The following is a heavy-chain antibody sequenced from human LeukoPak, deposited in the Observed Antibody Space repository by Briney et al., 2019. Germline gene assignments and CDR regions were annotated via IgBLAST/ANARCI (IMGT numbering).Heavy chain of an antibody. Sequence: SETLSLTCTASNGSISSNFWSWIRQPAGKGLEWIGRISNSGNTNYNPSLKSRVTMSMDMSKNQFSLRLSSATAADTAIYYCARDRDSSGYYLGAFDVWGQGTKVTVSS. CDR3: ARDRDSSGYYLGAFDV. J-gene: IGHJ3*01. V-gene: IGHV4-4*07. D-gene: IGHD3-22*01. CDR2: ISNSGNT. CDR1: NGSISSNF.